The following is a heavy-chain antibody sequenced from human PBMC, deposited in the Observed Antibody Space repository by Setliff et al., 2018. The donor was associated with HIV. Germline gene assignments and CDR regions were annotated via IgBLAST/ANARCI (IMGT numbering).Heavy chain of an antibody. J-gene: IGHJ3*02. CDR2: ISTSGST. Sequence: TLSLTCTVSGDSISSGYYYWSWLRQPAGKGLEWIGRISTSGSTNYSPSLKSRVTILVDTSKNQFSLKVRSVTAADTAVYYCARLGMTTVGIGDVFDIWGQGTMVTVSS. V-gene: IGHV4-61*02. D-gene: IGHD4-17*01. CDR1: GDSISSGYYY. CDR3: ARLGMTTVGIGDVFDI.